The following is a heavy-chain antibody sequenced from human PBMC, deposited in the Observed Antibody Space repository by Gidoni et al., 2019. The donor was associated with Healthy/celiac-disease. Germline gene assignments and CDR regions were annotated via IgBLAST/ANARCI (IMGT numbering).Heavy chain of an antibody. CDR1: GFPFSTAW. CDR2: IKSKTDGGTT. Sequence: EVQLVESGGGLVKPGGSLRLSCAASGFPFSTAWMSWVRQAPGKGLEWVGRIKSKTDGGTTDYAAPVKGRFTISRDDSKNTLYLQMNSLKTEDTAVYYCTTDLYYYDSSGYYDWDYWGQGTLVTVSS. J-gene: IGHJ4*02. V-gene: IGHV3-15*01. CDR3: TTDLYYYDSSGYYDWDY. D-gene: IGHD3-22*01.